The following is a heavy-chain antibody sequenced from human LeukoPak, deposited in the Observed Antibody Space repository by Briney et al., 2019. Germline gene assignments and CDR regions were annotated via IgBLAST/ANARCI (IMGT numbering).Heavy chain of an antibody. V-gene: IGHV3-9*03. Sequence: PGGSLRLSCAASGFTFDDYAMHWVRQAPGKGLEWVSGISWNSGSIAYADSVKGRFTISRDNAKNSLYLQMNSLRAEDMALYYCAESGGLLAYCGGDCPWDAFDIWGQGSMVTVSS. CDR2: ISWNSGSI. CDR1: GFTFDDYA. CDR3: AESGGLLAYCGGDCPWDAFDI. J-gene: IGHJ3*02. D-gene: IGHD2-21*01.